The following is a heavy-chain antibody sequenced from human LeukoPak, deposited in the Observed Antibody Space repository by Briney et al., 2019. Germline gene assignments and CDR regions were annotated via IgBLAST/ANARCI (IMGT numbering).Heavy chain of an antibody. V-gene: IGHV4-30-4*01. CDR1: GGSISSSDYY. Sequence: SETLSLTCTVSGGSISSSDYYWSWIRQPPGKGLEWIAYMYYSGSTYYNPSFKSRVTMSADTSKNQLSLKLSSVTAADTAVYYCARPYYYDSRIDPWGQGILVTVSS. CDR3: ARPYYYDSRIDP. CDR2: MYYSGST. J-gene: IGHJ5*02. D-gene: IGHD3-22*01.